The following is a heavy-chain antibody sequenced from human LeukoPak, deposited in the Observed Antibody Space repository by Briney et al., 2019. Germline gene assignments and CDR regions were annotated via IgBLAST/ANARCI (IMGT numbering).Heavy chain of an antibody. Sequence: PGGSLRLSCAASGFTFSSYWMSWVRQAPGKGLEWVANIKQDGSEKYYVDSVKGRFTISRDNAKNSLYLQMNSLRAEDTAVYYCASRPLPARYGSGSYYKGRYFDSWGQGTLLTVSS. CDR1: GFTFSSYW. CDR3: ASRPLPARYGSGSYYKGRYFDS. J-gene: IGHJ4*02. V-gene: IGHV3-7*01. CDR2: IKQDGSEK. D-gene: IGHD3-10*01.